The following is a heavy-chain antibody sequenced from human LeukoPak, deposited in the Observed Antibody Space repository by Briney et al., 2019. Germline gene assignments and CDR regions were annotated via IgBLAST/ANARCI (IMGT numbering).Heavy chain of an antibody. CDR2: ISSGGDTK. V-gene: IGHV3-11*01. CDR3: AREMGGDYGSGTFFDL. J-gene: IGHJ4*02. D-gene: IGHD3-10*01. Sequence: GGSLRLSCAASGFVFSDYYMSWVRQAPGKGLEWVSYISSGGDTKYYADSVKGRFTISRDNAKNSLYLQRNNLRVEDTAVYYCAREMGGDYGSGTFFDLWGQGNMVTVSS. CDR1: GFVFSDYY.